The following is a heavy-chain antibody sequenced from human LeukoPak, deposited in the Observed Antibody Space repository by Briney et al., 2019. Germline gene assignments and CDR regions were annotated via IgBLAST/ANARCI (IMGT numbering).Heavy chain of an antibody. J-gene: IGHJ5*02. D-gene: IGHD6-19*01. CDR3: AKAGWFNWFDP. V-gene: IGHV3-23*01. Sequence: GGSLRLSCAASGFTFSSSAMTWVRQAPGKGLEWVSGISGSGTSTYYADSVKGRFTISRDNSKNTLYLQMNSLRAEDTAVYYCAKAGWFNWFDPGGPGTLVTVSS. CDR2: ISGSGTST. CDR1: GFTFSSSA.